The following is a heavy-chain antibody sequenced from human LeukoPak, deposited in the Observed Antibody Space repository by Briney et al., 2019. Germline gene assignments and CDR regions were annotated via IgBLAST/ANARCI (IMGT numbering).Heavy chain of an antibody. CDR2: IYYSGST. CDR1: GGSISSSSYY. D-gene: IGHD6-13*01. V-gene: IGHV4-39*07. CDR3: ATLGGSSSWTYYYYMDV. J-gene: IGHJ6*03. Sequence: SETLSLTCTVSGGSISSSSYYWGWIRQPPGKGLEWIGSIYYSGSTYYNPSLKSRVTISVDTSKNQFSLKLSSVTAADTAVYYCATLGGSSSWTYYYYMDVWGKGTTVTVSS.